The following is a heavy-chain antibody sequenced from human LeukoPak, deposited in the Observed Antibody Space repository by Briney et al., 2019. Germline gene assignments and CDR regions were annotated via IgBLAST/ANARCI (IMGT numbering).Heavy chain of an antibody. J-gene: IGHJ4*02. CDR2: ISGSGGRT. CDR1: GFTFSSYA. Sequence: GGSLRLSCGASGFTFSSYALTWVRQAPGEGLEWVSTISGSGGRTNYTDSVKGRFTISRDSSKTTLSLQMNSLRAEDTAVYYCARHRLVRGLFTDYYFDYWGQGVLVTVSS. V-gene: IGHV3-23*01. D-gene: IGHD3-10*01. CDR3: ARHRLVRGLFTDYYFDY.